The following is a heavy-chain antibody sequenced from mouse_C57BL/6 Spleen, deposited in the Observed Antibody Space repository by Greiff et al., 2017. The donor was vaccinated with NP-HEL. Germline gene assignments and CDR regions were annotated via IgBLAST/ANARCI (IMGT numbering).Heavy chain of an antibody. CDR2: INPSSGYT. D-gene: IGHD4-1*01. V-gene: IGHV1-7*01. Sequence: VQLQQSGAELAKPGASVKLSCKASGYTFTSYWMHWVKQRPGQGLEWIGYINPSSGYTKYNQKFKDKATLTADKSSSTAYMQLSSLTYEDSAVYYCARGASNWDWYFDVWGTGTTVTVSS. CDR3: ARGASNWDWYFDV. CDR1: GYTFTSYW. J-gene: IGHJ1*03.